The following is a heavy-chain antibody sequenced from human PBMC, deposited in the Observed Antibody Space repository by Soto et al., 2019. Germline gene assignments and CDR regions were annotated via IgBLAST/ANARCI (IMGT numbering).Heavy chain of an antibody. D-gene: IGHD4-4*01. J-gene: IGHJ6*02. V-gene: IGHV3-23*01. CDR2: ISGSGGST. CDR3: ANEHYNRYYYYGMDV. Sequence: EEQLLESVGSLVQPGGSLRLSCAASGFTFSSYAMSWVRQAPGKGLELVSVISGSGGSTYYADSVKGRFTISRDNSKNTLYLQMNSLRAEDTAVYYCANEHYNRYYYYGMDVWGQGTAVTVSS. CDR1: GFTFSSYA.